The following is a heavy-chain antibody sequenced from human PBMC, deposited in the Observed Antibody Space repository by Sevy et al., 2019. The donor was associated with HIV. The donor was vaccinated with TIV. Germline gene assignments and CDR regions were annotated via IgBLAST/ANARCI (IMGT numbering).Heavy chain of an antibody. Sequence: ASVKVSCKASGYSFTDYYMHWVRQAPGQGLEWMAWINPKNDVTNYAQKFQGRVTMPRDTSTSTAYMELTRLRADDTAVYYCARARRVTTVYYYYGMDVWGQGTPVTVSS. V-gene: IGHV1-2*02. CDR2: INPKNDVT. CDR3: ARARRVTTVYYYYGMDV. CDR1: GYSFTDYY. J-gene: IGHJ6*02. D-gene: IGHD5-18*01.